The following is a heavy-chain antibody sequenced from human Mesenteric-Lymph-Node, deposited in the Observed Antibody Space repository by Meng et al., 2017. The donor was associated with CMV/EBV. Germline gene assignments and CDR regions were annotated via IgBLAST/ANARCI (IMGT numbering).Heavy chain of an antibody. Sequence: LSLTCAASGFTFSSYSMNWVRQAPGKGLEWVSSISSSSSYIYYADSVKGRFTISRDNAKNSLYLQMNSLRAEDTAVYYCAKLMDDYYYGMDVWGQGTTVTVSS. J-gene: IGHJ6*02. D-gene: IGHD2-8*01. CDR2: ISSSSSYI. CDR3: AKLMDDYYYGMDV. V-gene: IGHV3-21*01. CDR1: GFTFSSYS.